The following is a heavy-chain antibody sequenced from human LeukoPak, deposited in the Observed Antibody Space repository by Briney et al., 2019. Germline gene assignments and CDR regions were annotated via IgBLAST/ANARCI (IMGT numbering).Heavy chain of an antibody. CDR1: GFTFSNYY. D-gene: IGHD4-4*01. J-gene: IGHJ4*02. Sequence: GGSLRLSCTASGFTFSNYYMSWIRQAPGKGLEWLSYVSQSGSTIYYADSVKGRFTISRDNGKNSLYLQMNSLRAEDTAVYYCARRRQYYFDYWGQGTLVTVSS. CDR2: VSQSGSTI. V-gene: IGHV3-11*04. CDR3: ARRRQYYFDY.